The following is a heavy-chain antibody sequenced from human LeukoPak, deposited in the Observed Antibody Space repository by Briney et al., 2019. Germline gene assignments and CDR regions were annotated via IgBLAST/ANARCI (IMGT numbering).Heavy chain of an antibody. Sequence: SETLSLTCTVSGGSISSGSYYWSWIRQPAGKGLEWIGRIYTSGSTNYNPSLKSRVTISVDTSKNQFSLKLSSVTAADTAVYYCARERGGNSPFDGMDVWGQGTTVTVSS. CDR2: IYTSGST. J-gene: IGHJ6*02. D-gene: IGHD4-23*01. CDR1: GGSISSGSYY. CDR3: ARERGGNSPFDGMDV. V-gene: IGHV4-61*02.